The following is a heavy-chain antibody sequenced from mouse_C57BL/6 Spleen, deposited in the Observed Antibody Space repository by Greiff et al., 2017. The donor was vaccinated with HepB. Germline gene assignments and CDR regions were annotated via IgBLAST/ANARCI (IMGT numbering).Heavy chain of an antibody. CDR2: IYPGGGYT. Sequence: QVQLQQSGAELVRPGTSVKMSCKASGYTFTSYWIGWVKQRPGHGLEWIGDIYPGGGYTNYNEKFKGKATLTADKSSSTAYMQFSSLTSEDSAVYYCARWRCVGCLFDYWGQGTPLTVSS. V-gene: IGHV1-63*01. CDR3: ARWRCVGCLFDY. D-gene: IGHD3-1*01. J-gene: IGHJ2*01. CDR1: GYTFTSYW.